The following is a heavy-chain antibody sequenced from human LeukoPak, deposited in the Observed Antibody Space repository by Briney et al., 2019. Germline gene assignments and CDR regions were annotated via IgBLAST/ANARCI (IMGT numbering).Heavy chain of an antibody. Sequence: GSLRLSCAASEFTVSSDYMSWVRQPPGKGLEWVSVIYSGGSTNYADSVKGRFTISRDNSKNTLHLQMNSLRVEDTAVYYCARDRYKYGYWGQGTLVTVSS. CDR2: IYSGGST. J-gene: IGHJ4*02. CDR1: EFTVSSDY. D-gene: IGHD5-18*01. V-gene: IGHV3-53*01. CDR3: ARDRYKYGY.